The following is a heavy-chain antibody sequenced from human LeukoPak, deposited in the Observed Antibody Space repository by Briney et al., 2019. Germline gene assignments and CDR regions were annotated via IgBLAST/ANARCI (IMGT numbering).Heavy chain of an antibody. D-gene: IGHD2-21*02. CDR2: IYPGDSDT. CDR1: GYSVTTQW. V-gene: IGHV5-51*01. CDR3: ARRYAAYCGGDCYSEGYFDY. Sequence: GESLKISCKASGYSVTTQWVGWGREMPGKRLEWMGIIYPGDSDTRFSPSFQGQVTISVDKSISTAYLQWSSLKASDTAMYYCARRYAAYCGGDCYSEGYFDYWGQGTLVTVSS. J-gene: IGHJ4*02.